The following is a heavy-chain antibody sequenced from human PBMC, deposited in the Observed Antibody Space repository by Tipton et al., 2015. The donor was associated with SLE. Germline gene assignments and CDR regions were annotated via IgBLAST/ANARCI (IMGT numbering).Heavy chain of an antibody. Sequence: TLSLTCAVYGGSFNDHYWSWIRQSPGKGLEWIGEINHSGSTNYNSSLKSRVTMSVDTSKNQFSLSLSSVTAADTAVYYCASSYSRAYYYYYMDVWGKGTTVTVSS. J-gene: IGHJ6*03. CDR1: GGSFNDHY. CDR3: ASSYSRAYYYYYMDV. D-gene: IGHD2-15*01. V-gene: IGHV4-34*01. CDR2: INHSGST.